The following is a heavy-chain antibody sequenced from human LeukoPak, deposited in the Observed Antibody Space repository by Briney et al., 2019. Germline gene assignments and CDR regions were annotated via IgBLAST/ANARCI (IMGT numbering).Heavy chain of an antibody. Sequence: SGGSLRLSCAASGFTLDDYGMSWVRQAPGKGLEWVSGINWNGGSTGYVDSVKGRFTISRDNAKNTLYLQMNSLRADDTAVYYCARVEKKLIVGTTNHWFDPWGQGTLVTVSS. J-gene: IGHJ5*02. CDR1: GFTLDDYG. V-gene: IGHV3-20*04. CDR3: ARVEKKLIVGTTNHWFDP. CDR2: INWNGGST. D-gene: IGHD1-26*01.